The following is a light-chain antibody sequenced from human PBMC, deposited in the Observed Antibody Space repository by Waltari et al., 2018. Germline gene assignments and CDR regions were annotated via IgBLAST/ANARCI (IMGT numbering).Light chain of an antibody. V-gene: IGKV1-17*01. J-gene: IGKJ1*01. CDR3: LQYKTNLWT. CDR1: QDIDTY. Sequence: DIQMTQSPSSLSASAGDRVTITCRASQDIDTYLNWYQQQPGKAPKRLIYAASSLESGVPSRFSGSGSGTDFTLTISSLQPEDFATYYCLQYKTNLWTFGQGTKVEIK. CDR2: AAS.